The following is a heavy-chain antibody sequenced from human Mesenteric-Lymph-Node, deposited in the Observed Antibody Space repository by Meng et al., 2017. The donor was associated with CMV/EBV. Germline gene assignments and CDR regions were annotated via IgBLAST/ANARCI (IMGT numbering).Heavy chain of an antibody. CDR3: AKNAKLSSGYCDC. Sequence: GESLKISCAASGFTFSSYAMSWVRQAPGKGLEWVSTISGSGGGTYYADSVKGRFTISRDNSKKTLCLQMDSLRAEDTALYYCAKNAKLSSGYCDCWGQGILVTVSS. CDR1: GFTFSSYA. D-gene: IGHD6-6*01. CDR2: ISGSGGGT. V-gene: IGHV3-23*01. J-gene: IGHJ4*02.